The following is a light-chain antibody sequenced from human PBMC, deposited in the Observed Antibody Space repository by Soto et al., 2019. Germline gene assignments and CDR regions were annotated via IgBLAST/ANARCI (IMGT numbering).Light chain of an antibody. V-gene: IGKV3-11*01. CDR3: QQRSNWPPA. CDR1: QSISSY. J-gene: IGKJ1*01. CDR2: GAS. Sequence: EIVLTQSPATLSLSPGERATLSCRASQSISSYLAWYQQKPGQAPRLLIYGASNRATGIPARFSGSGSGTDFTLTISSLEPEDFALYYCQQRSNWPPAFGQGTREDIK.